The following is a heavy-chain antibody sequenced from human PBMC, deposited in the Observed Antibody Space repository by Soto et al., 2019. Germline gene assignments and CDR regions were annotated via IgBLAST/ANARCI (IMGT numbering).Heavy chain of an antibody. D-gene: IGHD1-7*01. J-gene: IGHJ4*02. CDR2: INPNSGGT. Sequence: ASVKVSCKASGDTFTGYYMHWVRQAPGQGLEWMGWINPNSGGTNYAQKFQGWVTMTRDTSISTAYMELSRLRSDDTAVYYCAKDRITGTIVAEAYAYDYWGQGTLVTVSS. CDR1: GDTFTGYY. V-gene: IGHV1-2*04. CDR3: AKDRITGTIVAEAYAYDY.